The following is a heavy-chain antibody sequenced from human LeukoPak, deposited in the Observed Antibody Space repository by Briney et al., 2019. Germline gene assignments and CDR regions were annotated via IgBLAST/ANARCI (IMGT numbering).Heavy chain of an antibody. CDR1: GFTFNSCG. V-gene: IGHV3-30*02. CDR3: AKGSAPDFSYFDY. D-gene: IGHD1-14*01. Sequence: GGSLRLSCAASGFTFNSCGMHWVRQAPGKGLEWVAFIRYDGNNKYYADSVKGRFTISRDNSKNTLYLQMNSLRAEDTAVYYCAKGSAPDFSYFDYWGQGTLVTVSS. CDR2: IRYDGNNK. J-gene: IGHJ4*02.